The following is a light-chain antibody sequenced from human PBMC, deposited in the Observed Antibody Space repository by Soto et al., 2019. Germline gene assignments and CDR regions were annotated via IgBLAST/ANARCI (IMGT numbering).Light chain of an antibody. V-gene: IGKV3-15*01. Sequence: EIVMTQSPATLPVSPGERATPSCRASQSVSSNLAWYQQKPGQAPRFLIYGASTRATGIPARFSGSGSGTEFTLTISSLQSEDFAVYYCQQYDNWPLTFGGGTKVDIK. CDR1: QSVSSN. J-gene: IGKJ4*01. CDR2: GAS. CDR3: QQYDNWPLT.